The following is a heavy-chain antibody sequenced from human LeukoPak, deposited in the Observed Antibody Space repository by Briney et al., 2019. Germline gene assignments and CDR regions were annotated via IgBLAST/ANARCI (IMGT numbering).Heavy chain of an antibody. CDR1: GGSISSYY. CDR2: IFSSGST. Sequence: SETLSLTCTVSGGSISSYYCSWIRQPPGKGLEWIGYIFSSGSTNHNPSLKSRVTISVDTSKNQFSLKLSSVTAADTAVYYCARSDTAMDYYYGMDVWGQGTTVTVSS. V-gene: IGHV4-59*08. J-gene: IGHJ6*02. CDR3: ARSDTAMDYYYGMDV. D-gene: IGHD5-18*01.